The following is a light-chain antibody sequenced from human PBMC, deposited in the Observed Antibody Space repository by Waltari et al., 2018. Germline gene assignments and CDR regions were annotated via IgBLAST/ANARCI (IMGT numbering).Light chain of an antibody. CDR2: AAS. Sequence: AIRITQSPSSLSASTGDRVTITCRASQGISSYLAWYQQKPGKAPKLLIYAASTLQSGVLSRFSGSGSGTDFTLTISCLQSEDFATYYCQQYYSYPRTFGQGTKLEIK. J-gene: IGKJ2*01. V-gene: IGKV1-8*01. CDR3: QQYYSYPRT. CDR1: QGISSY.